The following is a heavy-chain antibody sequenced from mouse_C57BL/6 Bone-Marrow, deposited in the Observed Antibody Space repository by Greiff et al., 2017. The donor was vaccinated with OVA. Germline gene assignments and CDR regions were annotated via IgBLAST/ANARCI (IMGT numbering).Heavy chain of an antibody. D-gene: IGHD2-5*01. CDR3: AREWSYYSNSYFDY. J-gene: IGHJ2*01. CDR2: IDPSDSYT. CDR1: GYTFTSYW. Sequence: QVQLQQPGAELVRPGTSVQLSCTASGYTFTSYWMHWVKQRPGQGLEWIGVIDPSDSYTNYNQKFKGKATLTVDTSSSTAYMQLSSLTSEDAAVYYCAREWSYYSNSYFDYWGQGTTLTVSA. V-gene: IGHV1-59*01.